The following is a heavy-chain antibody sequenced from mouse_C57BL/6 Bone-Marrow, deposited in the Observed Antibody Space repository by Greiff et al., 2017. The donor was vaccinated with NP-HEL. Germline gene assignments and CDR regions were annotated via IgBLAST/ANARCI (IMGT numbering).Heavy chain of an antibody. Sequence: EVQLQQSGPELVKPGASVKISCKASGYSFTGYYMNWVKQSPEKSLEWIGEINPSTGGTTYNQKFKAKATLTVDKSSSTAYMQLKSLTSEDSAVYYCARKGHNSGYLYYFDYWGQGTTLTVSS. V-gene: IGHV1-42*01. CDR1: GYSFTGYY. CDR3: ARKGHNSGYLYYFDY. J-gene: IGHJ2*01. CDR2: INPSTGGT. D-gene: IGHD3-2*02.